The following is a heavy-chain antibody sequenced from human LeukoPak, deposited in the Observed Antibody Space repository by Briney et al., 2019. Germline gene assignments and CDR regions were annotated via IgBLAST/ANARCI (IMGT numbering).Heavy chain of an antibody. CDR3: AKTFNWGSTNSHWFFDL. Sequence: KISCKGSGYTFTNYWIGWVRQMPGKGLEWVGIIYPGDSDTRYSPSFQGQVTISADKSFSTAYLQWSSLKASDTAMYYCAKTFNWGSTNSHWFFDLWGRGTLVTVSS. J-gene: IGHJ2*01. V-gene: IGHV5-51*01. D-gene: IGHD7-27*01. CDR2: IYPGDSDT. CDR1: GYTFTNYW.